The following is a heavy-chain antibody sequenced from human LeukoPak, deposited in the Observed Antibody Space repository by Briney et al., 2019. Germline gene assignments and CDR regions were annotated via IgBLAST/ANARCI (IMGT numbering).Heavy chain of an antibody. D-gene: IGHD6-19*01. CDR2: INPNSGGT. CDR1: GYTFTSYY. Sequence: ASVKVSCKASGYTFTSYYMHWVRQAPGQGLEWMGWINPNSGGTNYAQKFQGRVTMTRDTSISTAYMELSRLRSDDTAVYYCARVVAVAGTVYDYWGQGTLVTVSS. J-gene: IGHJ4*02. V-gene: IGHV1-2*02. CDR3: ARVVAVAGTVYDY.